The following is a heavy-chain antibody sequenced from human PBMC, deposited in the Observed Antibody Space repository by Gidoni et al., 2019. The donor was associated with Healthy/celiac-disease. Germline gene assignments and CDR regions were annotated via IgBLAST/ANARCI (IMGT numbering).Heavy chain of an antibody. D-gene: IGHD5-18*01. CDR2: ISAYNGNT. CDR3: ALGGYSYGYSYYYYGMDV. Sequence: QVQLVQSGAEVKKPGASVKVSCKASGYTFTSYGISGVRQAPGQGLEWMGWISAYNGNTNYAQKLQGSVTMTTDTSTSTAYMELRSLRSDDTAVYYCALGGYSYGYSYYYYGMDVWGQGTTVTVSS. CDR1: GYTFTSYG. V-gene: IGHV1-18*01. J-gene: IGHJ6*02.